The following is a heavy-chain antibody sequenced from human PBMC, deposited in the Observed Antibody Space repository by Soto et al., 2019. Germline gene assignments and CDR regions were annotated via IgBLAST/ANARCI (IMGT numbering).Heavy chain of an antibody. Sequence: SETLSLTCTVSGGSISSGGYYWSWIRQHPGKGLEWIGYIYYSGSTYYNPSLKSRGTISVDTSKNQFSLKLSSVTAADTAVYYCARELGFYYSYGMDVWGQGTTVTVSS. CDR3: ARELGFYYSYGMDV. V-gene: IGHV4-31*03. CDR2: IYYSGST. D-gene: IGHD3-3*02. CDR1: GGSISSGGYY. J-gene: IGHJ6*02.